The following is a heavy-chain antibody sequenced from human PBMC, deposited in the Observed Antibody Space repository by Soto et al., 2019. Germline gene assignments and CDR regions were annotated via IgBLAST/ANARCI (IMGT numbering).Heavy chain of an antibody. CDR1: GGSIDGFGSY. CDR2: IYYSGTT. J-gene: IGHJ2*01. D-gene: IGHD2-2*01. CDR3: ASGHCLSSSCSYLDL. Sequence: VRLKKWGPGLGRPSQTLSLTAPASGGSIDGFGSYWGWIPKGPGEALKWLGYIYYSGTTYYNPSLKSRVSISLDTSKNQFSLKLSSVTAADTAIYYCASGHCLSSSCSYLDLWGRGTLVTVSS. V-gene: IGHV4-31*02.